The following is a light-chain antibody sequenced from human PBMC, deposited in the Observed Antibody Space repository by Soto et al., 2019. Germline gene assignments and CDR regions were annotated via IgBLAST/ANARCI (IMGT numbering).Light chain of an antibody. J-gene: IGKJ2*01. CDR1: QDILKY. CDR3: QQSYNAPYT. CDR2: ETS. Sequence: IQMIQSPASLSASIGDQVTITCRASQDILKYVNWYQQKSGQAPKILIFETSSLERRVPTRFKGSGYGTSFSLTIDSLQPDDFATYFCQQSYNAPYTFGQGT. V-gene: IGKV1-39*01.